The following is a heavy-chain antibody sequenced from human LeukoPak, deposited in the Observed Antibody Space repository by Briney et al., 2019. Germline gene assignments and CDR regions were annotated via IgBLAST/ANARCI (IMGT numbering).Heavy chain of an antibody. V-gene: IGHV3-30*04. CDR2: ISYDGSNK. CDR1: GFTFSSYA. CDR3: AKVKGLSGYEAYYYYYGMDV. Sequence: GGSLRLSCAASGFTFSSYAMHWVRQAPGKGLEWVAVISYDGSNKYYADSVKGRFTISRDNSKNTLYLQMNSLRAEDTAVYYCAKVKGLSGYEAYYYYYGMDVWGQGTTVTVSS. J-gene: IGHJ6*02. D-gene: IGHD5-12*01.